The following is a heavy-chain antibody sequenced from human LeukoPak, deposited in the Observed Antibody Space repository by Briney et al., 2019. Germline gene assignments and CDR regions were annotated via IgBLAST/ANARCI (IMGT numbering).Heavy chain of an antibody. Sequence: EXGPTLVNPTQTLTLTCTFSGFSLSTSGVGVGWIRQPPGKALEWLALIYWDDDKRYSPSLKSRLTITKDTSKTQVVLTMTNMDPVDTATYYCARILLRYFDWLLNFDYWGQGTLVTVSS. D-gene: IGHD3-9*01. V-gene: IGHV2-5*02. CDR3: ARILLRYFDWLLNFDY. CDR1: GFSLSTSGVG. J-gene: IGHJ4*02. CDR2: IYWDDDK.